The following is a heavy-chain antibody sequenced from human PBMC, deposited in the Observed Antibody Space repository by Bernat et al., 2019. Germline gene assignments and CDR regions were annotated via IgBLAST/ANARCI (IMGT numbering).Heavy chain of an antibody. J-gene: IGHJ5*02. CDR3: AHSDSGWAYNWFDP. D-gene: IGHD6-19*01. CDR2: IYWDDDK. V-gene: IGHV2-5*02. CDR1: GFSLSTSGVG. Sequence: QITLKESGPTLVKPTQTLTLTCTFSGFSLSTSGVGVGWIRQPPGKALEWLALIYWDDDKRYSPSLKSRLTITKDTSKNQVVLTMTNMDPVDTATHYCAHSDSGWAYNWFDPWGQGTLVTVSS.